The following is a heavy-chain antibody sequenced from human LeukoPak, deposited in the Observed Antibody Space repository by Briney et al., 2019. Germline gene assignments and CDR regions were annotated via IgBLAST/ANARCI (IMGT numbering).Heavy chain of an antibody. CDR1: GYTFTGYH. V-gene: IGHV1-2*06. CDR3: ARDYCSSTSCLFDY. J-gene: IGHJ4*02. D-gene: IGHD2-2*01. CDR2: INPNSGDT. Sequence: ASVKVSCKPSGYTFTGYHMHWLRQAPGQGLEWMGRINPNSGDTNYAQKFQGRVTMTRDTSISTAYMELSRLTSDDTAMYYCARDYCSSTSCLFDYWGQGPLVTVSS.